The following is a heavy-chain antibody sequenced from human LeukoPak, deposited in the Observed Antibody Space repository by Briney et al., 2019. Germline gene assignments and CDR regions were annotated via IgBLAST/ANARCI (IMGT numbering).Heavy chain of an antibody. D-gene: IGHD3-16*02. CDR2: FDPEDGET. J-gene: IGHJ4*02. Sequence: ASVKVSCKVSGYTLTELSMHWVRQAPGKGLEWMGGFDPEDGETIYAQKFQGRVTMTEDTSTDTAYMELSSLRSEDTAVYYCATVRWGSYRTPYYFDYWGQGTLVTVSS. CDR1: GYTLTELS. CDR3: ATVRWGSYRTPYYFDY. V-gene: IGHV1-24*01.